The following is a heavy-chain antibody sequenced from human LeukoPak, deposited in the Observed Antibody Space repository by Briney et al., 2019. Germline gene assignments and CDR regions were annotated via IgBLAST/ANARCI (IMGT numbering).Heavy chain of an antibody. J-gene: IGHJ3*02. Sequence: GASVKVSCKASGYTFTSYDINWVRQATGQGLEWMGWMNPNSGNTGYAQKFQGRVTMTTDTSTSTAYMELRSLRSDDTAVYYCARGRVPRSGAFDIWGQGTMVTVSS. V-gene: IGHV1-8*01. D-gene: IGHD3-10*02. CDR2: MNPNSGNT. CDR1: GYTFTSYD. CDR3: ARGRVPRSGAFDI.